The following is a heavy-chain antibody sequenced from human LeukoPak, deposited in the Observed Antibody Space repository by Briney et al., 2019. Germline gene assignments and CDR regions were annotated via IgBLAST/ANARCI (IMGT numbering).Heavy chain of an antibody. V-gene: IGHV4-59*01. J-gene: IGHJ4*02. CDR2: IYYSGST. D-gene: IGHD3-9*01. CDR3: ARYQGILIAFDY. Sequence: PSETLSLTCTVSGGSISSYYWSWIRQPPGKGLEWIGYIYYSGSTNYNPSLKSRVTISVDTSKNQFSLKLSSVTAADTAVYYCARYQGILIAFDYWGQGTLVTVSS. CDR1: GGSISSYY.